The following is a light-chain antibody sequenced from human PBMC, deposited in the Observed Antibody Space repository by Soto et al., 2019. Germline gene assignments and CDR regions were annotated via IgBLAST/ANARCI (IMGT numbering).Light chain of an antibody. J-gene: IGLJ1*01. Sequence: QTVMNRQASASEALGRRGTVCYSVGRSNIGINPVAWYQQIPGMAPKLLIYDNKKRPSGGPDRFSGYRSGTSASLAIRGLQSEDEAEYFCGAWEASLNGYVFGNGSKVTVL. CDR1: RSNIGINP. CDR2: DNK. V-gene: IGLV1-44*01. CDR3: GAWEASLNGYV.